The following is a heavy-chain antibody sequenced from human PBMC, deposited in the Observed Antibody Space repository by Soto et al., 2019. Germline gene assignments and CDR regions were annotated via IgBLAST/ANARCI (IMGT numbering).Heavy chain of an antibody. CDR3: ANIGVRMDGYDY. CDR2: ISGSGGST. Sequence: GGSLRLSCAASGFTFSSYAMSWVRQAPGKGLEWVSAISGSGGSTYYADSVKGRFTISRDNSKNTLYLQMNSLRAEDTAVYYCANIGVRMDGYDYWGQGTLVTVSS. J-gene: IGHJ4*02. D-gene: IGHD6-19*01. V-gene: IGHV3-23*01. CDR1: GFTFSSYA.